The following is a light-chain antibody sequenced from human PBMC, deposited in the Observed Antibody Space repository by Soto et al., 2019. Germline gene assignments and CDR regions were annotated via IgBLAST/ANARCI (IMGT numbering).Light chain of an antibody. V-gene: IGKV3-20*01. CDR1: QGISSGY. CDR2: GAS. Sequence: EIVLTHSPGTLSLSPGERATLSCRASQGISSGYLAWYQQKPGQAPRLLIYGASSRATGIPDRFSGSGSGTDFTLTISRLEPEDFAVYYCQQYGSSRETLGQGTKVDIK. J-gene: IGKJ1*01. CDR3: QQYGSSRET.